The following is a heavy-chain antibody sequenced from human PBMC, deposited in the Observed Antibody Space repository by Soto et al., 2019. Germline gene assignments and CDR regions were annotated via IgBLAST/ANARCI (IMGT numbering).Heavy chain of an antibody. CDR3: ARLRYFDWLPDYYGMDV. V-gene: IGHV1-69*13. Sequence: SVKVSCKASGGTFSSYAISWVRQAPGQGLEWMGGIIPIFGTANYAQKFQGRVTITADESTSTAYMELSSLRSEDTAVYYCARLRYFDWLPDYYGMDVWGQGTTVTV. J-gene: IGHJ6*02. D-gene: IGHD3-9*01. CDR2: IIPIFGTA. CDR1: GGTFSSYA.